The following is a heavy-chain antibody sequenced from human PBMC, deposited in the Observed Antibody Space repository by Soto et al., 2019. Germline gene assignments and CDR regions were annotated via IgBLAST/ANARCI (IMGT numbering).Heavy chain of an antibody. V-gene: IGHV3-15*01. J-gene: IGHJ5*02. Sequence: EVQLVESGGGVVKPGGSLRLSCAASGSTFKRAWMNWVRQAPGRGLEWLARIKSETDGATIDYAAAVKGRFTISRDDSKSAVYLQMNSLKIEDTGVYYCGPGGNWLDPRGQGSLVTVSS. CDR1: GSTFKRAW. CDR2: IKSETDGATI. CDR3: GPGGNWLDP. D-gene: IGHD3-16*01.